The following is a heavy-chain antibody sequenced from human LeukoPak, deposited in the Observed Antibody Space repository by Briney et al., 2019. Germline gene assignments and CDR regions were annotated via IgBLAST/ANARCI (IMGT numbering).Heavy chain of an antibody. CDR3: ARAPITSPFYLDY. V-gene: IGHV3-20*04. Sequence: GGSLRLSCTAFGFAFDEHGMSWVRQVPGRGLEWVAGINWSGGSTGYADPLRGRFTISRDNAKNSLYLQIDRLRAGDTALYYCARAPITSPFYLDYWGQGTLVTVSS. D-gene: IGHD2-2*01. CDR2: INWSGGST. CDR1: GFAFDEHG. J-gene: IGHJ4*02.